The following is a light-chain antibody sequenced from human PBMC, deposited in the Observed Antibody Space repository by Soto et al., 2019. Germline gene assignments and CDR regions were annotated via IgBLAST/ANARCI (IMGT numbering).Light chain of an antibody. V-gene: IGLV2-11*01. CDR2: DVS. CDR1: SSDVGGYNY. CDR3: CSYAGSYPLV. J-gene: IGLJ1*01. Sequence: QSALTQSRSVSGSPGQSVTISCTGTSSDVGGYNYVSWYQQHLGKAHKLMIYDVSKWPSGVPDRFSGSKSGNTASLTISVLQAEDEADYYCCSYAGSYPLVFGTGTKGTVL.